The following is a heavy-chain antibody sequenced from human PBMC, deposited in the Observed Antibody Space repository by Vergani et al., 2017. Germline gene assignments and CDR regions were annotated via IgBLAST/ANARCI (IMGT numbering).Heavy chain of an antibody. D-gene: IGHD2-8*01. V-gene: IGHV4-34*01. CDR1: GGSFSGYY. Sequence: QVQLQQWGAGLLKPSETLSLTCAVYGGSFSGYYWSWIRQPPGKGLEWIGEINHSGSTNYNPSLKSRVTRSVDTSKNQFSLKLSSVTAADTAVYYCARGVCPDYWGQGTLVTVSS. J-gene: IGHJ4*02. CDR2: INHSGST. CDR3: ARGVCPDY.